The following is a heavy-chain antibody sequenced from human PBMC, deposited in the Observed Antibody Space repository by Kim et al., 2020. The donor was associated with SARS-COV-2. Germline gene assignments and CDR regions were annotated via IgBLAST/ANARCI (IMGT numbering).Heavy chain of an antibody. J-gene: IGHJ4*02. CDR1: GYTFTGYY. D-gene: IGHD3-22*01. V-gene: IGHV1-2*02. CDR3: ARRATYYYDSSGYYPRPPFDY. Sequence: ASVKVSCKASGYTFTGYYMHWVRQAPGQGLEWMGWINPNSGGTNYAQKFQGRVTMTRDTSISTAYMELSRLRSDDTAVYYCARRATYYYDSSGYYPRPPFDYWGQGTLVTVSS. CDR2: INPNSGGT.